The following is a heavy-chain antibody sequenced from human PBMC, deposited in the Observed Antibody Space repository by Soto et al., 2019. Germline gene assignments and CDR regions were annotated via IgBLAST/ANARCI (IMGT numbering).Heavy chain of an antibody. CDR3: ARYGGYCSSTSCYSYGMDV. D-gene: IGHD2-2*01. J-gene: IGHJ6*01. CDR1: GFTLSSYE. Sequence: EVQLVESGGGLVQPGGSLRLSCAASGFTLSSYEMNWVRQAPGKGLEWVSYISSSGSIIYYADSVKGRFTISRDNAENSLYLQMNSLRAEDTAVYYCARYGGYCSSTSCYSYGMDVW. V-gene: IGHV3-48*03. CDR2: ISSSGSII.